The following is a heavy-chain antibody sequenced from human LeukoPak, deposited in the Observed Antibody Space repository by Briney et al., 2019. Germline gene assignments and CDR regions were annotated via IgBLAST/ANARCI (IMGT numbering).Heavy chain of an antibody. D-gene: IGHD2-2*03. CDR3: ARVGYGQDGLDV. J-gene: IGHJ6*02. Sequence: GGSLRLSCAASGFTFSSYAMSWVRQAPGKGLEWVGDIKQDGSKIGYGGSVRGRFAISRDNAKNSLYLQMNSLGADDTADYYCARVGYGQDGLDVWGQGATVTVSS. V-gene: IGHV3-7*03. CDR2: IKQDGSKI. CDR1: GFTFSSYA.